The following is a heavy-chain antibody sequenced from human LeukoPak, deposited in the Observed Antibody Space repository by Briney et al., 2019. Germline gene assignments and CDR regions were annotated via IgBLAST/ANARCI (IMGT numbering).Heavy chain of an antibody. V-gene: IGHV4-34*01. Sequence: SETLSLTCAVYGGSFSGYYWSWVRQPPGKGLEWIGEINHSGSTNYNPSLKSRVTISVDTSKNQFSLKLSSVTAADTAVYYCARRSPKGVVGALGFDYWGLGTLVTVSS. J-gene: IGHJ4*02. D-gene: IGHD1-26*01. CDR1: GGSFSGYY. CDR2: INHSGST. CDR3: ARRSPKGVVGALGFDY.